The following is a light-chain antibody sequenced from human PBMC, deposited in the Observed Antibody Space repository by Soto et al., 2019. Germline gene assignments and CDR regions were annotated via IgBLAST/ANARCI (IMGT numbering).Light chain of an antibody. CDR2: AAS. CDR3: QQLNSYPLT. Sequence: DIQLTQSPSFLSASVGDRVTITCRASQGISRYLAWYQQTPGKAPKLLIYAASNLQCGVPSRFSGSGSGTEFTLTFSSLQPEDFATDYCQQLNSYPLTFGGGTNVEIK. J-gene: IGKJ4*01. CDR1: QGISRY. V-gene: IGKV1-9*01.